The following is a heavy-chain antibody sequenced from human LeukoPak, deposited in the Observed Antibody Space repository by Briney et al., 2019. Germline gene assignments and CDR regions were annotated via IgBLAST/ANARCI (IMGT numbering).Heavy chain of an antibody. CDR1: GFAFNKYW. D-gene: IGHD3-22*01. J-gene: IGHJ4*02. Sequence: GGSLRLSCAASGFAFNKYWMHWVRQAPGKGLVWVLRINGDGSTTSYADSVKGGFTISRDNAKNTLYLQMSSLRAEDTAVYYCATGNYYDSRGYYTFGHWGQGTLVTVSS. CDR2: INGDGSTT. V-gene: IGHV3-74*01. CDR3: ATGNYYDSRGYYTFGH.